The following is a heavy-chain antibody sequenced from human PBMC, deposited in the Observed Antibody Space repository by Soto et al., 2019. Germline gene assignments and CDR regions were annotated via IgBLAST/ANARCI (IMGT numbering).Heavy chain of an antibody. J-gene: IGHJ6*02. CDR1: GFTFSNAW. CDR3: TTGIAVAEYYYYYGMDV. D-gene: IGHD6-19*01. V-gene: IGHV3-15*01. CDR2: IKSKTDGGTT. Sequence: LRLSCAASGFTFSNAWMSWVRQAPGKGLEWVGRIKSKTDGGTTDYAAPVKGGFTISRDDSKNTLYLQMNSLKTEDTAVYYCTTGIAVAEYYYYYGMDVWGQGTTVTVSS.